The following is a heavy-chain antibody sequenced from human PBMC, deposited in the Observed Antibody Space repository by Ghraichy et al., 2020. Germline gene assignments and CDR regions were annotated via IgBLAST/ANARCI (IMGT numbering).Heavy chain of an antibody. CDR1: GLTFRRYS. V-gene: IGHV3-21*01. Sequence: GGSLRLSCAASGLTFRRYSMNWVRQAPCKGLEWVSAIDSSSTYIYYADSVKGRFTISRDNAKNSLYLQMNSLRAEDTAVYYCARDTRAVAGARGYYYYMDVWGKGTTVTVSS. CDR3: ARDTRAVAGARGYYYYMDV. D-gene: IGHD6-19*01. CDR2: IDSSSTYI. J-gene: IGHJ6*03.